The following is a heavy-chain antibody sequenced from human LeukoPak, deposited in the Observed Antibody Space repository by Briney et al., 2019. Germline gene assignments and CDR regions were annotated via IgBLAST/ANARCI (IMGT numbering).Heavy chain of an antibody. CDR2: IIPIFGTA. V-gene: IGHV1-69*13. Sequence: VASVTVSCKASGGTFSSYAISWVRQAPGQGLEWMGGIIPIFGTANYAQKFQGRVTITADESTSTAYMELSSLRSEDTVVSYCARSAYVPAAIYFDYWGQGTLVTVSS. CDR1: GGTFSSYA. D-gene: IGHD2-2*01. J-gene: IGHJ4*02. CDR3: ARSAYVPAAIYFDY.